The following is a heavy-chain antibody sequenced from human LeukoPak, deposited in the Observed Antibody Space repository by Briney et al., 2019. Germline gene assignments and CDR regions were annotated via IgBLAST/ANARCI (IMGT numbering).Heavy chain of an antibody. J-gene: IGHJ5*02. Sequence: ASVKVSCKASGYTFTSYYMHWVRQAPGQGLEWMGIINPSGGSTNYAQKFRGRVTMTRDTSTSTVYMELSSLRSEDTAVYYCARANFGVVIGFDPWGQGTLVTVSS. D-gene: IGHD3-3*01. CDR1: GYTFTSYY. V-gene: IGHV1-46*01. CDR2: INPSGGST. CDR3: ARANFGVVIGFDP.